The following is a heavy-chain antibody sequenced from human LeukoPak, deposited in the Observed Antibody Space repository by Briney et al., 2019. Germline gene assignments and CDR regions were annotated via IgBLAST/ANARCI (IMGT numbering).Heavy chain of an antibody. CDR2: IKQDGSEK. CDR3: ARDHRYCTNGVCYRNYYFDY. V-gene: IGHV3-7*01. D-gene: IGHD2-8*01. Sequence: PGGSLRLSCAASGFTFSSYWMSWVRQAPGKGLEWVANIKQDGSEKYYVDSVKGRFTISRDNAKNSLYLQMNSLRAEDTAVYYCARDHRYCTNGVCYRNYYFDYWGQGTLVTVSS. CDR1: GFTFSSYW. J-gene: IGHJ4*02.